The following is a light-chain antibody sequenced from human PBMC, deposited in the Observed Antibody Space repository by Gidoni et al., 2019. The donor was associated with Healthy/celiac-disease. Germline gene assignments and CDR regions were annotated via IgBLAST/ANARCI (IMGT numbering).Light chain of an antibody. CDR3: SSYAGSNNLV. Sequence: QSALTQPPSASGSPGQSVTISCTGTSSDVGGYNYVSWYQQHPGKAPKLMIYEVSKRPSGVPERFFGSKSGNTAYLTVSGLQAEDEADYYCSSYAGSNNLVFGGGTKLTVL. CDR1: SSDVGGYNY. J-gene: IGLJ2*01. CDR2: EVS. V-gene: IGLV2-8*01.